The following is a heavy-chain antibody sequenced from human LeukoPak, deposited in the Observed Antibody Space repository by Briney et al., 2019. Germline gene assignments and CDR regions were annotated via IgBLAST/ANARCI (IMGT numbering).Heavy chain of an antibody. D-gene: IGHD5-24*01. Sequence: PSETLSLTCNVSGGSISSSGYSWGWIRQSPGKGLEWIGTFYHNGGTSYNPSLRSRVTISVDTSKNQFSLKLSSVTAADTAVYYCARHLNGDGYSSFDYWGQGTLVTVSS. V-gene: IGHV4-39*01. CDR1: GGSISSSGYS. CDR2: FYHNGGT. CDR3: ARHLNGDGYSSFDY. J-gene: IGHJ4*02.